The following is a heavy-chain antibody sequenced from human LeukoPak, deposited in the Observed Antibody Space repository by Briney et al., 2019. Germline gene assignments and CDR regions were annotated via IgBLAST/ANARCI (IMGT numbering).Heavy chain of an antibody. CDR3: ARSRLRVGSGTYAFDI. V-gene: IGHV4-39*07. CDR1: GGSISSSSYY. D-gene: IGHD3-10*01. J-gene: IGHJ3*02. Sequence: SETLSLTCTVSGGSISSSSYYWGWIRQPPGKGLEWIGSIYYSGSTYYNPSLKSRVTISVDTSKNQFSLKLSSVTAADTAVYYCARSRLRVGSGTYAFDIWGQGTMVTVSS. CDR2: IYYSGST.